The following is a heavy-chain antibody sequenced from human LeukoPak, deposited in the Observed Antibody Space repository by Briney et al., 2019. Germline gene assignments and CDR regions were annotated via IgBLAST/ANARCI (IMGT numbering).Heavy chain of an antibody. Sequence: PGGSLRLSCAASGFTFSSYEMNRVRQAPGKGLEWVSYISSSGSTIYYADSVKGRFTISRDNAKNSLYLQMNSLRAEDTAVYYCARAYGGNSYDYWGQGTLVTVSS. J-gene: IGHJ4*02. CDR2: ISSSGSTI. CDR3: ARAYGGNSYDY. CDR1: GFTFSSYE. D-gene: IGHD4-23*01. V-gene: IGHV3-48*03.